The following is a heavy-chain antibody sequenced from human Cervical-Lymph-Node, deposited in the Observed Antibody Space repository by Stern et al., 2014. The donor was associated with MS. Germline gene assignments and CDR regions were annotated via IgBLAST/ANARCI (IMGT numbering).Heavy chain of an antibody. CDR2: TIPIFGKA. CDR3: ARAAYSTSSYNY. CDR1: GGSFTNNA. Sequence: VQLVESGAEVKKPGSSVKVSCTASGGSFTNNAVSWVRQAPGQGLEWMGGTIPIFGKAIYAKKFQGRVTITADESTRATYMELSSLRSEDTAVYYCARAAYSTSSYNYWGQGTVVTVSA. J-gene: IGHJ4*02. D-gene: IGHD2/OR15-2a*01. V-gene: IGHV1-69*01.